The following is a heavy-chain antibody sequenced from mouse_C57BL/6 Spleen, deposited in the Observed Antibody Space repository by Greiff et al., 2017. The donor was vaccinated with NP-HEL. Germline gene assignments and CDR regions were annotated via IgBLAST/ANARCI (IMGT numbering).Heavy chain of an antibody. Sequence: VQLQQSGAELVRPGASVTLSCKASGYTFTDYEMHWVKQTPVHGLEWIGAIDPETGGTAYNQKFKGKAILTADKSSSTAYMELRSLTSEDSAVYYCTRGGGYDYDEDYWGQGTTLTVSS. CDR2: IDPETGGT. J-gene: IGHJ2*01. V-gene: IGHV1-15*01. D-gene: IGHD2-4*01. CDR1: GYTFTDYE. CDR3: TRGGGYDYDEDY.